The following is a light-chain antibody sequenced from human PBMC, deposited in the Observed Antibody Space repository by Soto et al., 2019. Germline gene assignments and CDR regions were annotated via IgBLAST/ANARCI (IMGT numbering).Light chain of an antibody. J-gene: IGKJ1*01. CDR3: QQSGSSQWT. V-gene: IGKV3-20*01. Sequence: EIVLTQSPGTLSLSPGERATLSCRASQSVSSSYLAWYQQKPGQAPRLLIYGASSRATDIPDRGSGSGSGTDFTLTISRLEPEDFAVDYCQQSGSSQWTFGQGTKVEIK. CDR1: QSVSSSY. CDR2: GAS.